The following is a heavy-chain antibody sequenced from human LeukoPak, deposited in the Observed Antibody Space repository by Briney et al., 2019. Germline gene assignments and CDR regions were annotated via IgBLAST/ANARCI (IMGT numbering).Heavy chain of an antibody. D-gene: IGHD5-18*01. CDR2: IYHSGST. Sequence: RASETLSLTCAVSGGSISSGGYSWSWIRQPPGKGLEWIGCIYHSGSTYYNPSLKSRVTISVDRSKNQFSLKLSSVTAADTAVYYCAVSLGYSYGYDYWGQGTLVTVSS. CDR1: GGSISSGGYS. V-gene: IGHV4-30-2*01. CDR3: AVSLGYSYGYDY. J-gene: IGHJ4*02.